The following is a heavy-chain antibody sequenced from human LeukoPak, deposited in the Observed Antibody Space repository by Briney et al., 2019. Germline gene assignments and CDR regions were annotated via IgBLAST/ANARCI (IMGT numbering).Heavy chain of an antibody. J-gene: IGHJ4*02. CDR3: ARLAATLDYFDY. Sequence: SETLSLTRTVSGGSISSSIYYWGWIRQPPGKGLEWIGSMYYSGSTYNSPSLKSRVTISVDTSKNQFSLKLSSVTAADTAVYYCARLAATLDYFDYWGQGTLVTVCS. CDR1: GGSISSSIYY. V-gene: IGHV4-39*01. D-gene: IGHD2-15*01. CDR2: MYYSGST.